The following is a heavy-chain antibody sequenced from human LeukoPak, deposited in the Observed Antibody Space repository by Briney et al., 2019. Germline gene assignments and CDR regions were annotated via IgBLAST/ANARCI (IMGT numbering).Heavy chain of an antibody. CDR3: ARQFLVGSTFHAFDL. Sequence: TSETLSLTCSVSVVSMNGYYWSWLRQSAGNRLEWIGHVDSSGNTNYNPSLESRVTMSVDTSKKQFSLKLTSVTAADMAVYFCARQFLVGSTFHAFDLWGQGTRVTVSS. D-gene: IGHD1-26*01. V-gene: IGHV4-4*07. CDR1: VVSMNGYY. CDR2: VDSSGNT. J-gene: IGHJ3*01.